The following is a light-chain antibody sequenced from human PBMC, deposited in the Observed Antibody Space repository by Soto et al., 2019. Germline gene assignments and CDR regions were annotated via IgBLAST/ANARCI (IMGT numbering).Light chain of an antibody. Sequence: DIQMTQSPSTLSASVGDRVTITCRASQSISSGVAWYQQKPGKAPKLLIYDASSLESGVPSRFSGSGSGTEFTLPISSLQPDDFATYYCQQYNSYSYTFGQGTKLEIK. CDR2: DAS. J-gene: IGKJ2*01. CDR3: QQYNSYSYT. V-gene: IGKV1-5*01. CDR1: QSISSG.